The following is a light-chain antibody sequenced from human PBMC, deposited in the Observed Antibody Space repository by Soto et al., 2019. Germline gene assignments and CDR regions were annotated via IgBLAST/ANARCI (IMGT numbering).Light chain of an antibody. J-gene: IGLJ3*02. CDR2: RTD. CDR1: SSNGGSNF. Sequence: QSVLTQPPSVSGTPGQRVTISCSGSSSNGGSNFVYWYQQFPGTAPKLLIYRTDQPPSGVPDRFSASKPGTSASLAISGLRSDDEADYYCAAWDNSLRWVFGGGTKLTVL. CDR3: AAWDNSLRWV. V-gene: IGLV1-47*01.